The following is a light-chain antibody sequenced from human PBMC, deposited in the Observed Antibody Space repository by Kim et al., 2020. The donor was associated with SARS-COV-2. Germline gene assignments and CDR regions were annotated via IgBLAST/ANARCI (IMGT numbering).Light chain of an antibody. CDR1: SLRMYF. CDR3: SARDISGYHLVL. Sequence: SSELTQDPAVSVALGQTVRITCQGDSLRMYFANWYRQMPGQAPVLVFYGKDKRPSGIPARFSGSNSGDTATLTITGAQAEDGAEYHCSARDISGYHLVLFGRGTQLTVL. V-gene: IGLV3-19*01. J-gene: IGLJ2*01. CDR2: GKD.